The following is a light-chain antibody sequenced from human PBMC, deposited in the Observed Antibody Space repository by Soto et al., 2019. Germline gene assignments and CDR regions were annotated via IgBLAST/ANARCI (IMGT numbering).Light chain of an antibody. J-gene: IGKJ5*01. CDR1: QSISSY. CDR2: DAS. V-gene: IGKV1-5*01. CDR3: QQYNTYAT. Sequence: DIQMTQSPSSLSAPVGDGVTSTCRASQSISSYLNWYQQKPGKAPKLLIYDASRLQSGVPSRFSGSGSGSEFNFTITGLQPDDFATYFCQQYNTYATCGQGTRLEIK.